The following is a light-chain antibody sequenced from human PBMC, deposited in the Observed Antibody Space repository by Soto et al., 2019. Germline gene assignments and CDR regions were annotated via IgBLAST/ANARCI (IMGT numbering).Light chain of an antibody. V-gene: IGKV1-5*03. CDR1: QNIGSW. Sequence: DIQMTQSPSTLSASVGDRVTIICRASQNIGSWLAWYQQKPGKAPNLLIYKASSLEGGVPSRFSGSGSGTEVTLTIRSLHPDDFATYYCQQYNSYSQWTFGQGTKVEIK. CDR3: QQYNSYSQWT. J-gene: IGKJ1*01. CDR2: KAS.